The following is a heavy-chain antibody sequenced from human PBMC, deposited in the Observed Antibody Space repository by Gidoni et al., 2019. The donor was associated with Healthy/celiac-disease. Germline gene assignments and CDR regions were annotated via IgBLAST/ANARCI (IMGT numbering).Heavy chain of an antibody. V-gene: IGHV4-61*02. CDR1: GCSISSGRYY. D-gene: IGHD6-13*01. J-gene: IGHJ3*02. Sequence: QVQLQESGPGLVTPSQTLSLTCTVSGCSISSGRYYWSWIRPPAGKGLEWIGRIYTSGSTNYNPSLKSRVTISVDTSKNQFSLKLSSVTAADTAVYYCARDPTAIAAAHDAFDIWGQGTMVTVSS. CDR2: IYTSGST. CDR3: ARDPTAIAAAHDAFDI.